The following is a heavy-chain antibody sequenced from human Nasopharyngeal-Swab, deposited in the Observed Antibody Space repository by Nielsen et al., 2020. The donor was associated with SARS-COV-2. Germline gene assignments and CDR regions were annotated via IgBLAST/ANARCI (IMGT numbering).Heavy chain of an antibody. J-gene: IGHJ4*02. Sequence: GGSLRLSCAASGFNFRNFAMGWVRQAPGKGLEWVSGIIENGADTYYADSVKGRSTIFRDNSKNTLYLQMNSLSAEDTAVYYCVRDYTVNYYGLSTDYYAPLDSWGQGTLVTVSS. CDR2: IIENGADT. D-gene: IGHD3-9*01. CDR3: VRDYTVNYYGLSTDYYAPLDS. V-gene: IGHV3-23*01. CDR1: GFNFRNFA.